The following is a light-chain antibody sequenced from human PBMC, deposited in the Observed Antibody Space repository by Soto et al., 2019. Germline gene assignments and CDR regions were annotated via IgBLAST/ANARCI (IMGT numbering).Light chain of an antibody. CDR1: QSISSW. CDR3: QQYNSYSWT. J-gene: IGKJ1*01. Sequence: DIQMTQSPSTLSASVGDRVTITCRASQSISSWLAWYQQKPGKASMLLIYDASSLESGVPSRFSGSGSGTEFTLTISSRQPDDFATYYCQQYNSYSWTFGQGTKVEIK. V-gene: IGKV1-5*01. CDR2: DAS.